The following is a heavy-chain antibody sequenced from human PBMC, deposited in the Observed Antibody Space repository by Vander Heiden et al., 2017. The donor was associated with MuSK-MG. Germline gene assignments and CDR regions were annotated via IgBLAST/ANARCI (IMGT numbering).Heavy chain of an antibody. J-gene: IGHJ3*02. CDR3: AKDLDARRGPKGAFDI. CDR1: GFTFSSYA. Sequence: EVQLVESGGGLVQPGGSLRLSCAASGFTFSSYAMSWVRQAPGKGLEWVSAISGSGGSTYYADSGKGRFTISRDNSKNTRDLKMNSMRAEETAVYYCAKDLDARRGPKGAFDIWGQGTMVTVSS. V-gene: IGHV3-23*04. D-gene: IGHD3-10*01. CDR2: ISGSGGST.